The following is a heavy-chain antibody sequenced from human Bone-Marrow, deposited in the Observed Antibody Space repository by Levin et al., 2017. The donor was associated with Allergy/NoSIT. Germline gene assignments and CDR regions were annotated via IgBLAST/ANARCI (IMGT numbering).Heavy chain of an antibody. CDR2: IKQDGSVT. CDR1: GFTSGPNFDDYG. Sequence: GESLKISCAASGFTSGPNFDDYGMSWVRQVPGMGLEWVANIKQDGSVTYYVDSVKGRFTISRDNAKKSLYLQMNSLRAEDSALYYCARGTEMVNYFYYFMDVWGRGTTVTVSS. V-gene: IGHV3-7*03. D-gene: IGHD5-18*01. J-gene: IGHJ6*03. CDR3: ARGTEMVNYFYYFMDV.